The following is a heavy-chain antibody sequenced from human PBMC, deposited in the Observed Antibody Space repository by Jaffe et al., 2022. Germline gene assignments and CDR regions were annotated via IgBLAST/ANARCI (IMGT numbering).Heavy chain of an antibody. CDR2: IYYSGST. D-gene: IGHD3-10*01. V-gene: IGHV4-59*01. Sequence: QVQLQESGPGLVKPSETLSLTCTVSGGSISSYYWSWIRQPPGKGLEWIGYIYYSGSTNYNPSLKSRVTISVDTSKNQFSLKLSSVTAADTAVYYCARVSGELLWFRDNACYFDYWGQGTLVTVSS. CDR3: ARVSGELLWFRDNACYFDY. J-gene: IGHJ4*02. CDR1: GGSISSYY.